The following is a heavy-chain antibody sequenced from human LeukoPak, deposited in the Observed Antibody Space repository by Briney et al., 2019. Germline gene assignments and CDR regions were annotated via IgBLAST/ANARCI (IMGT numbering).Heavy chain of an antibody. Sequence: GGSLRLSCAASGFTFSTCAMNWVRQAPGKGLEWVSIISGSGGNTFYADAVKGRFTISRDNSINTLYLQMNDLRDEDTAVYYCAKDPPCSGGTCYGYFESWGQGTLVTVSS. CDR1: GFTFSTCA. V-gene: IGHV3-23*01. CDR2: ISGSGGNT. CDR3: AKDPPCSGGTCYGYFES. D-gene: IGHD2-15*01. J-gene: IGHJ4*02.